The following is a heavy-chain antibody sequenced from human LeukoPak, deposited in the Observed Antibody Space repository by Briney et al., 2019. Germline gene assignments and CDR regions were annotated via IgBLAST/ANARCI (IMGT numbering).Heavy chain of an antibody. CDR3: ARGAFYDFPWYYYMDV. Sequence: RGALGPSRATSGFTFSSYAMQLVRQAPGKGLELVAAISYYGSNKYSADSVTRRFTNSRDNSKNTLYLQMNSLRAEDTAVYYCARGAFYDFPWYYYMDVWGKGTTVTVSS. V-gene: IGHV3-30*01. J-gene: IGHJ6*03. D-gene: IGHD3-3*01. CDR1: GFTFSSYA. CDR2: ISYYGSNK.